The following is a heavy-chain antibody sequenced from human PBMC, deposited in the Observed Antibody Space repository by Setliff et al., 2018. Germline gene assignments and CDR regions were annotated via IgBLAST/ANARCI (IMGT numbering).Heavy chain of an antibody. D-gene: IGHD3-3*01. CDR3: ARRPLYHYDFWSNWFDP. CDR2: INHSGST. V-gene: IGHV4-34*01. J-gene: IGHJ5*02. Sequence: SETLSLTCAVYGGSFSDYHWSWIRQPPGKGLEWIGEINHSGSTNYNPSLKSRVTISVDTSKNQFSLKLTSVTAADTAVYYCARRPLYHYDFWSNWFDPWGQGTLVTVSS. CDR1: GGSFSDYH.